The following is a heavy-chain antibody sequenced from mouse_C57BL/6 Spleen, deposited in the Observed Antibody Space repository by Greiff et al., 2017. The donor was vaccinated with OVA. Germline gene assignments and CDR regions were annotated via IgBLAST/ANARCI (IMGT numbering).Heavy chain of an antibody. V-gene: IGHV3-6*01. CDR3: ASRILRYLDY. CDR1: GYSITSGYY. D-gene: IGHD1-1*01. CDR2: ISYDGSN. J-gene: IGHJ2*01. Sequence: EVQLVESGPGLVKPSQSLSLTCSVTGYSITSGYYWNWIRQFPGNKLEWMGYISYDGSNNYNPSIKNRNSITPDTSKNQFFLKLNSVTTEDTATDYCASRILRYLDYWGQGTTLTVSS.